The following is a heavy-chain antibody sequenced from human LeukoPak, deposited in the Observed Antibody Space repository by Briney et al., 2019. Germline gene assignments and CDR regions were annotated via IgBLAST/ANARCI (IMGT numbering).Heavy chain of an antibody. CDR2: IYHSGST. CDR3: ARVVPAARYNYYYYGMDV. D-gene: IGHD2-2*01. V-gene: IGHV4-30-2*01. CDR1: GGSISSGGYS. J-gene: IGHJ6*04. Sequence: PSETLSLTCAVSGGSISSGGYSWSWIRQPPGKGLEWIGYIYHSGSTYYNPSLKSRVTISVDRSKNQFSLKLSSVTAADTAVYYCARVVPAARYNYYYYGMDVWGKGTTVTVSS.